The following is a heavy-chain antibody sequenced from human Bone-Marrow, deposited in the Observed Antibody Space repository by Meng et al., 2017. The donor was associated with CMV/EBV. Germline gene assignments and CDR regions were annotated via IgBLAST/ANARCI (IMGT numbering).Heavy chain of an antibody. CDR3: ASHNFYSSSWYGVY. CDR2: IYHSGST. Sequence: ASGGSISRSNWWSWVRQPTGKGLEWIGEIYHSGSTNYNPSLKSRVTISVDKSKNQFSLKLSSVTAADTAVYYCASHNFYSSSWYGVYWGQGTLVTVSS. J-gene: IGHJ4*02. D-gene: IGHD6-13*01. V-gene: IGHV4-4*02. CDR1: GGSISRSNW.